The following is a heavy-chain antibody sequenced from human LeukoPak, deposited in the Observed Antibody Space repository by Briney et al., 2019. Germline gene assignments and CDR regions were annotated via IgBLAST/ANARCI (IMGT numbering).Heavy chain of an antibody. CDR3: AREDGDAFDI. CDR2: IGSSGGSR. D-gene: IGHD5-24*01. V-gene: IGHV3-48*03. J-gene: IGHJ3*02. Sequence: LRLSCAASGFTFSSYEMDWVRRAPGNRLEWVSYIGSSGGSRYYADSVKGRFTSSRDNAKNSLYLQMNSLRVEDTAVYYCAREDGDAFDIWGQGTVVSVSS. CDR1: GFTFSSYE.